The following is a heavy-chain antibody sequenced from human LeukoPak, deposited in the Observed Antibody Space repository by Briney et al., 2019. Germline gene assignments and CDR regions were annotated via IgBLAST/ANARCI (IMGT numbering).Heavy chain of an antibody. D-gene: IGHD3-9*01. CDR3: ARDRPLTYYDILTGYCNFDY. CDR2: MNPNSGNT. CDR1: GYTFTSYD. Sequence: ASVKVSCKASGYTFTSYDINWVRQATGQGLEWMGWMNPNSGNTGYAQKFQGRVTMTRNTPISTAYMELSSLRSEDTAVYYCARDRPLTYYDILTGYCNFDYWGQGTLVTVSS. J-gene: IGHJ4*02. V-gene: IGHV1-8*01.